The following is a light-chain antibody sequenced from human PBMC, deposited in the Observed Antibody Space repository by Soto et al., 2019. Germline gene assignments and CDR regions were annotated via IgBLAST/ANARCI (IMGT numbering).Light chain of an antibody. CDR1: KFGSKN. Sequence: SYELTQPPSVSVAPGQTAAIPCGGDKFGSKNVHWYQQRPGQAPLLVVYDDSDRPSGIPERFSGSKSGNTATLTIRRVEAGDEADYYCQVWDTSSDHLYVFGSGTKVTVL. J-gene: IGLJ1*01. V-gene: IGLV3-21*02. CDR2: DDS. CDR3: QVWDTSSDHLYV.